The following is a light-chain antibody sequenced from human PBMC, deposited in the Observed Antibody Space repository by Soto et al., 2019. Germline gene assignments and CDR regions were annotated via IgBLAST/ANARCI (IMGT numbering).Light chain of an antibody. CDR1: QSISNS. CDR3: QQSSTTPYT. V-gene: IGKV1-39*01. Sequence: DIQMTQSPSSLSASVGDIVTITCRASQSISNSLNWYQQKPGNAPKVLIYAASNLQSGVPSRFGGSGSGTDFTLTINSLQPEDFATYYCQQSSTTPYTFGQGTKVDIK. CDR2: AAS. J-gene: IGKJ2*01.